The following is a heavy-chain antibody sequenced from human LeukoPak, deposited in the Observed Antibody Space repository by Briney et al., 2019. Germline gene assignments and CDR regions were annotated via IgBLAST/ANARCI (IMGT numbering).Heavy chain of an antibody. Sequence: GASVKVSFKCSGGTFNSSSISWTRQAPGQGLEWMGRIIPIFDTPHYAQIFQGRVTITADQSTRTSYMELRSLTSDDTAVYYCSWSRRAGYSWEDLWGQGTLVTVSP. CDR2: IIPIFDTP. CDR3: SWSRRAGYSWEDL. V-gene: IGHV1-69*13. J-gene: IGHJ4*02. CDR1: GGTFNSSS. D-gene: IGHD5-24*01.